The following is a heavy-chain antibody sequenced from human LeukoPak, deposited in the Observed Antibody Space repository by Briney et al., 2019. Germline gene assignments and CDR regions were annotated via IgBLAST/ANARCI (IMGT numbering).Heavy chain of an antibody. CDR1: GFTFSDYY. CDR2: ISSSSSYT. Sequence: GGSLRLSCAASGFTFSDYYMSWIRQAPGKGLEWVSYISSSSSYTNYADSVKGRFTISRDNAKNTPYLQMNSLRVEDTALYYCARPRLRDYYFDYRGQGTLVTVSS. V-gene: IGHV3-11*03. J-gene: IGHJ4*02. D-gene: IGHD4-17*01. CDR3: ARPRLRDYYFDY.